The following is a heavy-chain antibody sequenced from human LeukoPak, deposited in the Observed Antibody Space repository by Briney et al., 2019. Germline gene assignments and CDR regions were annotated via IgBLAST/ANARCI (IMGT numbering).Heavy chain of an antibody. CDR3: AKGGLSSSWHGYYFDY. CDR2: ISGSGGST. CDR1: GFTFSSYA. D-gene: IGHD6-13*01. J-gene: IGHJ4*02. Sequence: GGSLRLSCAASGFTFSSYAMSWVRQAPGKGLEWVSAISGSGGSTYYADSVKGRFTISRDNSKNTLYLQMNSLRAEDTAVYYCAKGGLSSSWHGYYFDYWGQGTLVTVSS. V-gene: IGHV3-23*01.